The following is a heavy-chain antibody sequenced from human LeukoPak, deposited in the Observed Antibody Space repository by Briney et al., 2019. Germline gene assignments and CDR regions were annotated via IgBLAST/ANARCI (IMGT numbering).Heavy chain of an antibody. D-gene: IGHD4-11*01. V-gene: IGHV4-4*07. CDR1: GGSNISYY. Sequence: SETLSLTCTGSGGSNISYYWSWIRQRAGKGLDGVQRLNTRRRTHNHPSLKSRVTMSVDTSKNQFSLKLSYVTAADTPVYYCARHDYSNYPVFHYWGQGTLVTVSS. CDR3: ARHDYSNYPVFHY. J-gene: IGHJ4*02. CDR2: LNTRRRT.